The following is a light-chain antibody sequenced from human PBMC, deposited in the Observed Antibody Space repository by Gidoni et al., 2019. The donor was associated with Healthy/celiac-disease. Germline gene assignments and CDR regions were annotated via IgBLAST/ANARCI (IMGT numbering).Light chain of an antibody. Sequence: SYELTQPPSVSVSPGQTASITCSGVKLGDKYACWYQQKPGQSPVLVIYQDSKRPSGTPERFSGSNSGNTATLTISGTQAMDEADYYCQAWDSSTPVVFGGGTKLTVL. CDR2: QDS. V-gene: IGLV3-1*01. CDR1: KLGDKY. J-gene: IGLJ2*01. CDR3: QAWDSSTPVV.